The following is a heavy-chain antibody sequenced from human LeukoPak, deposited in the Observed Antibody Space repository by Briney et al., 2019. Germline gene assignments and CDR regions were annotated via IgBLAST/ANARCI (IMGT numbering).Heavy chain of an antibody. V-gene: IGHV4-59*04. J-gene: IGHJ4*02. CDR2: IFHSGKT. D-gene: IGHD2-21*01. CDR3: ARGDIPDF. Sequence: PSETLSLTCTVSGGSISSYYWSWIRQSPGKGLEWIGSIFHSGKTYYNLSLKSRVTISVDTSKNQLSLKLASVTAADTGVYYCARGDIPDFWGQGTLVTVSS. CDR1: GGSISSYY.